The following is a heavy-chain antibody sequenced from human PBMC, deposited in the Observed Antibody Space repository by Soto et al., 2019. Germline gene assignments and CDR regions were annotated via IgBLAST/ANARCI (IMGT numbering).Heavy chain of an antibody. V-gene: IGHV1-3*01. CDR2: TNADNRNT. Sequence: XSVKVSCKGSGYTFTSYAMHWVRHAPGQRLECTGWTNADNRNTKNTQKFQGRVTITRDTTASRDYMEWSSLRTADTAVYYCATSGYHYGLDAWGQGTTVTVSS. CDR3: ATSGYHYGLDA. J-gene: IGHJ6*02. CDR1: GYTFTSYA.